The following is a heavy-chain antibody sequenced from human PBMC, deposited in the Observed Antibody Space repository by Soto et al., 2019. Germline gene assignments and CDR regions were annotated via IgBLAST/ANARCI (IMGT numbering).Heavy chain of an antibody. Sequence: GGSLRLSCAASGFTFSSYGMHWVRQAPGKGLEWVAVIWYDGSNKYYADSVKGRFTISRDSSKNTLYLQMNSLRAEDTAVYYCARIATLDGDYDYYYYMDAWGKGTTVTVSS. CDR2: IWYDGSNK. D-gene: IGHD4-17*01. V-gene: IGHV3-33*01. CDR3: ARIATLDGDYDYYYYMDA. CDR1: GFTFSSYG. J-gene: IGHJ6*03.